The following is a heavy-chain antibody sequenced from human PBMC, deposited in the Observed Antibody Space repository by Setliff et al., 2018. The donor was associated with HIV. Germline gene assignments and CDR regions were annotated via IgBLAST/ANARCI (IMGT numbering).Heavy chain of an antibody. V-gene: IGHV4-59*08. Sequence: SETLSLTCTVSGDSISSYYWNWIRQPPGKALEWIGYIYYGSTHYNPSFEGRVTISVDTSKNQFSLKLMSVTAADTAMYYCARRRCSAASCPDNSWNWLDPWGQGTLVTVSS. J-gene: IGHJ5*02. CDR1: GDSISSYY. CDR3: ARRRCSAASCPDNSWNWLDP. D-gene: IGHD2-15*01. CDR2: IYYGST.